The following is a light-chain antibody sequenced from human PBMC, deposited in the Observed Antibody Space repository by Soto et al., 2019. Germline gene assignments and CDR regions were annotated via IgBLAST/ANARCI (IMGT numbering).Light chain of an antibody. CDR2: DAS. CDR3: QQRSNWPPWT. Sequence: EIVLTQSPATLSLSPGERATLSCRASQSVSSYLAWYQQKPGQAPMLLIYDASNRATGIPARFSGSGSGTDLTITISSLEPADFAVYYCQQRSNWPPWTFGQGTKVESK. V-gene: IGKV3-11*01. J-gene: IGKJ1*01. CDR1: QSVSSY.